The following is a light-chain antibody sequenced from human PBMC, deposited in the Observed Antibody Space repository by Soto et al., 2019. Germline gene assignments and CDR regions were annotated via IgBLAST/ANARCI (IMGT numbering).Light chain of an antibody. CDR1: QSVSNSY. CDR2: GAS. Sequence: EIVLTQSPGTLSLSPGERATLSCRASQSVSNSYLAWYQQKPGQAPRLLIYGASSRATGIPDRFSGSGSGTDFTLTISRLEPEDFAVYYGQQYGSSPRTFGQGTKLEIK. V-gene: IGKV3-20*01. J-gene: IGKJ2*01. CDR3: QQYGSSPRT.